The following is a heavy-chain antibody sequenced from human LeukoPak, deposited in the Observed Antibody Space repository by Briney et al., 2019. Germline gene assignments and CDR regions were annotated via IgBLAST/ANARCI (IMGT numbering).Heavy chain of an antibody. CDR1: GGSFSGYY. D-gene: IGHD3-9*01. Sequence: PSETLSLTCAVYGGSFSGYYWSWIRQPPGKGLEWIGEINHSGSTNYNPSLKSRVTISVDTSKNQFSLKLSSVTAADTAVYYCARGSHYDILTGYQTYYFDYWGQGTLVTVSS. V-gene: IGHV4-34*01. CDR3: ARGSHYDILTGYQTYYFDY. J-gene: IGHJ4*02. CDR2: INHSGST.